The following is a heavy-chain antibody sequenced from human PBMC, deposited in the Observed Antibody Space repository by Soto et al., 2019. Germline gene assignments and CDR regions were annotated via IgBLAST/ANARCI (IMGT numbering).Heavy chain of an antibody. CDR2: MNPNTGVT. CDR3: ARGPDYDTSGFYGY. V-gene: IGHV1-8*01. D-gene: IGHD3-22*01. Sequence: QVQLVQSGAEVKKPGASVKVSCEASGYTFTSYDINWVRQAPGQGLEWMGWMNPNTGVTVYAQKFQGRITMTRNHSISTAYMELSSLRSEDTAVFFGARGPDYDTSGFYGYWGQGSLVVVSS. J-gene: IGHJ4*02. CDR1: GYTFTSYD.